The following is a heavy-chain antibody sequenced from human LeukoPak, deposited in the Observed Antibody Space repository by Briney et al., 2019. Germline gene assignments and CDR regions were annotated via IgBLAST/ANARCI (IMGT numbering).Heavy chain of an antibody. CDR1: GGTFSSYA. CDR3: ARGPPMVRGVIIFPYFDY. CDR2: IIPIFGTA. V-gene: IGHV1-69*01. D-gene: IGHD3-10*01. J-gene: IGHJ4*02. Sequence: SVKVSCKASGGTFSSYAISWVRQAPGQGLEWMGGIIPIFGTANYAQKFQGRVTITADESTSTAYMELSSLRSEDTAVYYCARGPPMVRGVIIFPYFDYWGQGTLVTVSS.